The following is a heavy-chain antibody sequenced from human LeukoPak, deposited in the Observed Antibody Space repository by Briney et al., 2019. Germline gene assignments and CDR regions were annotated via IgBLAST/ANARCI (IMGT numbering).Heavy chain of an antibody. Sequence: SSEPLSLTCTVSGGSISSYYWSWIRQPPGKGLEWIGYIYYSRSANYNPSLKSRVTISVDTSKNQFSLKLSSVTAADAAVYYCAREFRRPDYDILTGYYNFGAFDIWGQGTMVTVSS. CDR3: AREFRRPDYDILTGYYNFGAFDI. V-gene: IGHV4-59*13. D-gene: IGHD3-9*01. J-gene: IGHJ3*02. CDR2: IYYSRSA. CDR1: GGSISSYY.